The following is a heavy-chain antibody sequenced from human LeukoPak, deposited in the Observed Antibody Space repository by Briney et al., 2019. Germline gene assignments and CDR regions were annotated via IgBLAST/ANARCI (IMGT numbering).Heavy chain of an antibody. V-gene: IGHV5-51*01. CDR1: GYSFTSYW. D-gene: IGHD5-12*01. CDR3: ARRVSGYSGYPIYYYYYMDV. CDR2: IYPGDSDT. Sequence: GESLKISCKGSGYSFTSYWSGWVRQMPGKGLEWMGIIYPGDSDTRYSPSFQGQVTISADKSISTAYLQWSSLKASDTAMYYCARRVSGYSGYPIYYYYYMDVWGTGTTVTVSS. J-gene: IGHJ6*03.